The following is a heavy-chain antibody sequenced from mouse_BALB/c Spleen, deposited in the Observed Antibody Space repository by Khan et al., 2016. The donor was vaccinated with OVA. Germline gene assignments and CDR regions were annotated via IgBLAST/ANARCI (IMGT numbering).Heavy chain of an antibody. J-gene: IGHJ3*01. Sequence: VRLQQSGPELMKPGASVKISCKASGYSFTSYYIHWVMQSHGKSLEWIGYIDPFSGGTTYNQKFKGKATLTVDKSSSTAYIRLSNLTSEDSAVYYCTRHGYVAWFTYWGQGTLVTVSA. CDR3: TRHGYVAWFTY. V-gene: IGHV1S135*01. D-gene: IGHD2-2*01. CDR2: IDPFSGGT. CDR1: GYSFTSYY.